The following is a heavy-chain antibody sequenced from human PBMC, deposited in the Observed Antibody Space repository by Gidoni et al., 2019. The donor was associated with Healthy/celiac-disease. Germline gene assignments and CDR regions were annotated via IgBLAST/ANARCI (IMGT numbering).Heavy chain of an antibody. CDR1: GLTFSYYA. D-gene: IGHD3-10*01. J-gene: IGHJ4*02. CDR2: ISGSGGAT. Sequence: EVELLESGGNLEQPGGPLRLACAASGLTFSYYAMSWVRQAPGKGLEWVSAISGSGGATYYADAVKGRFTISRDNSKNTLYLQMNSLRDEDTAVYYCTKDNSYYYGSGSPAHYWGQGTLVTVS. V-gene: IGHV3-23*01. CDR3: TKDNSYYYGSGSPAHY.